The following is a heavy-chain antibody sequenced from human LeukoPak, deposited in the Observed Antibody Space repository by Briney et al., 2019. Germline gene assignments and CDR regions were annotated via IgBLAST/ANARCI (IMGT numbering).Heavy chain of an antibody. J-gene: IGHJ4*02. CDR1: GFTFSSYT. CDR2: ISNNGGTT. CDR3: ARVASSGTYGDY. V-gene: IGHV3-64*01. D-gene: IGHD1-26*01. Sequence: PGWSLRLSCAASGFTFSSYTMHWVRQAPGKGLEYVSAISNNGGTTYYANSVKGRFTISRDNSKNTLYLQMGSLRVEDMAVYYCARVASSGTYGDYWGQGTLVTVSS.